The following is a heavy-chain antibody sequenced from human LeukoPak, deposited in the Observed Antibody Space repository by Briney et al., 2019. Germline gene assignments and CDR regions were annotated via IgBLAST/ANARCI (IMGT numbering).Heavy chain of an antibody. CDR3: AKGPLYYDSSGYYPEY. J-gene: IGHJ4*02. D-gene: IGHD3-22*01. V-gene: IGHV3-30*02. CDR2: IRYDGSDK. Sequence: PGGSLRLSCAASGFSFSSYGMHWVRQAPGKGLEWVAFIRYDGSDKYYADSVKGRFNISRDNSKNTLYLQMNSLTTEDTAVYYCAKGPLYYDSSGYYPEYWGQGTLVTVSS. CDR1: GFSFSSYG.